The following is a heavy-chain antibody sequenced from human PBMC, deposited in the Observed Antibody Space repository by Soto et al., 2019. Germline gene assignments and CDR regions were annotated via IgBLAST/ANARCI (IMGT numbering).Heavy chain of an antibody. J-gene: IGHJ5*02. CDR1: GGSISSGDYY. CDR2: IYYSGST. D-gene: IGHD2-15*01. V-gene: IGHV4-30-4*01. Sequence: SETLSLTCTVSGGSISSGDYYWSWIRQPPGKGLEWIGYIYYSGSTYYNPSLKSRVTISVDTSKNQFSLKLSSVTAADTAVYYCARARSVVVVAATSGGWFDPWGQGTLVTVSS. CDR3: ARARSVVVVAATSGGWFDP.